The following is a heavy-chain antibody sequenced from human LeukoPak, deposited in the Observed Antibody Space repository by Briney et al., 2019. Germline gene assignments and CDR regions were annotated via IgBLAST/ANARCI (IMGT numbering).Heavy chain of an antibody. CDR1: GGSFSGYY. J-gene: IGHJ5*02. Sequence: SETLSLTCAVNGGSFSGYYWSWIRQPPGKGLEWIGEINHSGSTNYNPSLKSRVTISVDTSKNQFSLKLSSVTAADTAVYYCARGRTALGYCSSTSCLQVQNWFDPWGQGTLVTVSS. V-gene: IGHV4-34*01. CDR3: ARGRTALGYCSSTSCLQVQNWFDP. CDR2: INHSGST. D-gene: IGHD2-2*01.